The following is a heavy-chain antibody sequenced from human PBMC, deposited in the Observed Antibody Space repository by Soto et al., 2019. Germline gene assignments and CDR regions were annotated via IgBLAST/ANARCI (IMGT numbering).Heavy chain of an antibody. V-gene: IGHV4-31*03. CDR1: GGSISSGGYY. CDR3: AAEGGIAAAGFAEYFQH. J-gene: IGHJ1*01. CDR2: IYYSGST. D-gene: IGHD6-13*01. Sequence: PSETLSLTCTVSGGSISSGGYYWSWIRQHPGKGLEWIGYIYYSGSTYYNPSLKSRVTISVDTSKNQFSLKLSSVTAADTAVYYCAAEGGIAAAGFAEYFQHWGQGTLVTVSS.